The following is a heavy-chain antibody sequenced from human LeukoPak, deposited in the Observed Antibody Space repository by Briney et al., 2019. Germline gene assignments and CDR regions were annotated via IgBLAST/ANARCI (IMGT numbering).Heavy chain of an antibody. CDR1: GFTFSSYA. Sequence: GGSLRLSCAASGFTFSSYAMSWVRQAPGKGLEWVSDINGSGGSTYYADSVKGRFTISRDNSRNTLYLQMNSLRAEDTAVYYCAKRIQSAMATGYWGQGTLVTVSS. V-gene: IGHV3-23*01. D-gene: IGHD5-18*01. J-gene: IGHJ4*02. CDR3: AKRIQSAMATGY. CDR2: INGSGGST.